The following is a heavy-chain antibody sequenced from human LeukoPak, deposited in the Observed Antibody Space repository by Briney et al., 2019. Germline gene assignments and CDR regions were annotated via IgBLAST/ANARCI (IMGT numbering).Heavy chain of an antibody. CDR3: AKESYCSSGRCFFFEN. Sequence: PGGSLRLSCAASGLTFSSYAMTWVRQAPGKGLEWVSVISGDGGTTFYADSVKGRFTISRDNSKNTLYMEMNSPRAEDTAVYYCAKESYCSSGRCFFFENWGQGTLVTVSS. CDR1: GLTFSSYA. J-gene: IGHJ4*02. CDR2: ISGDGGTT. V-gene: IGHV3-23*01. D-gene: IGHD2-15*01.